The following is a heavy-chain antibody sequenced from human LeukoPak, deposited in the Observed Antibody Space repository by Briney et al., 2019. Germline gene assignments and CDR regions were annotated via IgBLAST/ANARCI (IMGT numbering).Heavy chain of an antibody. CDR2: IYYSGST. Sequence: SETLSLTCTVSGGSISSSSYYWGWIRQPPGKGLEWIGSIYYSGSTYYNPSLKSRVTISVDTSKNQFSLKLSSGTAADTAVYYCARLVHCTSSSCQTPYYMDVWGKGTTVTVSS. J-gene: IGHJ6*03. D-gene: IGHD2-2*01. CDR1: GGSISSSSYY. V-gene: IGHV4-39*01. CDR3: ARLVHCTSSSCQTPYYMDV.